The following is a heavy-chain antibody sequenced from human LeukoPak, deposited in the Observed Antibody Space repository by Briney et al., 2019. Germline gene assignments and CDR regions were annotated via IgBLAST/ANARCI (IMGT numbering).Heavy chain of an antibody. CDR3: ARAPTPAAALDYFDY. CDR1: GFTFSSYA. D-gene: IGHD6-13*01. Sequence: GGSLRLSCAASGFTFSSYAMHWVRQAPGKGLEWVAVISYDGSNKYYADSVKGRFTISRDNSKNTLYLQMNSLRAEDTAVYYCARAPTPAAALDYFDYWGQGTLVTVSS. CDR2: ISYDGSNK. J-gene: IGHJ4*02. V-gene: IGHV3-30-3*01.